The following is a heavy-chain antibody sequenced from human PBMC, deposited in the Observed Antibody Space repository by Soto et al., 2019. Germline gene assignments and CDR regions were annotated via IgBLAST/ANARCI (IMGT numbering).Heavy chain of an antibody. CDR1: GFTFSSYS. J-gene: IGHJ6*02. Sequence: PGGSLRLSCVASGFTFSSYSLNWVRKAPGKGLEWVSYISSSSGTIYYADSVKGRFTISRDNAENSLYLQMNSLRDDDTAVYYCAREDPWSANADDMDVWGQGTTVTVSS. D-gene: IGHD3-3*01. CDR3: AREDPWSANADDMDV. CDR2: ISSSSGTI. V-gene: IGHV3-48*02.